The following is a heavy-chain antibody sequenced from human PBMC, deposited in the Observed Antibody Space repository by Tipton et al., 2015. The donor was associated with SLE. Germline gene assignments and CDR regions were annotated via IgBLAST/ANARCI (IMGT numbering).Heavy chain of an antibody. J-gene: IGHJ6*02. Sequence: SLRLSCAASGFTFSSYAMSWVRQAPGKGLEWVSYISSSGSTIYYADSVKGRFTISRDNSKNTLYLQMNSLRAEDTAVYYCAKWGDIVVVPAAWDYYGMDVWGQGTTVTVSS. V-gene: IGHV3-23*01. CDR3: AKWGDIVVVPAAWDYYGMDV. CDR2: ISSSGSTI. CDR1: GFTFSSYA. D-gene: IGHD2-2*01.